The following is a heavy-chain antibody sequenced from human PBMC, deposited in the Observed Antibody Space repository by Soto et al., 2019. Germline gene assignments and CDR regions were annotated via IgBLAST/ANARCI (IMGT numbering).Heavy chain of an antibody. CDR1: GGTFSSYT. CDR3: ARVYCSGGSCYKNRDYYYYYMEV. D-gene: IGHD2-15*01. V-gene: IGHV1-69*02. Sequence: ASVKVSCKASGGTFSSYTISWVRQAPGQGLEWMGRIIPILGIANYAQKFQGRVTITADKSTGTAYMELSSLRSEDTAVYYCARVYCSGGSCYKNRDYYYYYMEVWGKGTTVTVSS. J-gene: IGHJ6*03. CDR2: IIPILGIA.